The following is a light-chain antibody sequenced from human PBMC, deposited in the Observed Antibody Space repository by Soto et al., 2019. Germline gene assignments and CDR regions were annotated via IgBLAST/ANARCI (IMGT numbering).Light chain of an antibody. Sequence: EIVLTQSPATLSLSPGERATLSCRASQSVSSYLAWYQQKPGQAPRLLIYDASNRATGIPARFSGSGSGTDSTLTISRLEPEDFAVYYCQQRSNWPPWTFGQGTKVEIK. CDR2: DAS. CDR1: QSVSSY. CDR3: QQRSNWPPWT. J-gene: IGKJ1*01. V-gene: IGKV3-11*01.